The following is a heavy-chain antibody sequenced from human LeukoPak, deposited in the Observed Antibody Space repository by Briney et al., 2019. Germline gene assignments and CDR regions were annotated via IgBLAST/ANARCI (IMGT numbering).Heavy chain of an antibody. J-gene: IGHJ4*02. CDR2: ISYDGSNE. CDR3: TRGRGSYSLDY. D-gene: IGHD1-26*01. Sequence: GGSLRLSCAASGFTLSSYAMHWVRQAPGKGLEWGAIISYDGSNEHYADSVKGRSTISRDNSKNTLYLQMNSLRAEDTAIYYCTRGRGSYSLDYWGRGTLVTVSS. V-gene: IGHV3-30*01. CDR1: GFTLSSYA.